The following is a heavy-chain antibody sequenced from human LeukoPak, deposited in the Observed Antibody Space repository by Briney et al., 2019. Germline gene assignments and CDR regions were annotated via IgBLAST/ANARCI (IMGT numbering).Heavy chain of an antibody. D-gene: IGHD3-9*01. CDR2: ISGSGGTI. V-gene: IGHV3-23*01. CDR1: GFTFSSYA. CDR3: AKDLYYDLLMGTFDH. J-gene: IGHJ4*02. Sequence: GGSLSLSFTASGFTFSSYAMSWVRQAPGKGLEWVSAISGSGGTIYYADSVKGRFTISRDNSKNTMDLQMNSLRAEDTAVYYCAKDLYYDLLMGTFDHWGQGTLVTVSS.